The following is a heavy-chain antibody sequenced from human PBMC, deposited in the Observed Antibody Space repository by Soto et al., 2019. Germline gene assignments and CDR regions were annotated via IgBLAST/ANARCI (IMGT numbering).Heavy chain of an antibody. V-gene: IGHV3-23*01. CDR3: AKDLDSAADYLPNNDP. CDR1: GFTFVNYP. D-gene: IGHD4-17*01. J-gene: IGHJ5*02. Sequence: EVQLLESGGGLVQPGGSLRLSCAASGFTFVNYPMNWVRQAPGKGLEWVSLVSVTGDYTYYADSVKGRFTISRDNSKNTLYLQMNNLNAEDTAIYYCAKDLDSAADYLPNNDPWGLGTHVTVSS. CDR2: VSVTGDYT.